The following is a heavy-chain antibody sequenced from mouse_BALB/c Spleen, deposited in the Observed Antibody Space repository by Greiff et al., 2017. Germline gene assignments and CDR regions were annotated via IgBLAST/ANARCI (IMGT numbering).Heavy chain of an antibody. CDR3: ARSYYRYAMDY. CDR1: GISIATGNYR. V-gene: IGHV3-5*02. D-gene: IGHD2-14*01. CDR2: IYYSGTI. Sequence: DVQLQESGPGLVKPSQTVSLTCTVTGISIATGNYRWSWIRQFPGNILEWIGYIYYSGTITYNPSLTSRTTITRDTSKNQFFLEMNSLTAEDTATYYCARSYYRYAMDYWGQGTSVTVSS. J-gene: IGHJ4*01.